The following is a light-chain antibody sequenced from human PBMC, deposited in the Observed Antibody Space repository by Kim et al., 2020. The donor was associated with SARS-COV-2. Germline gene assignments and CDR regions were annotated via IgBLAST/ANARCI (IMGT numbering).Light chain of an antibody. CDR1: KSVSSSY. Sequence: PGESASPTSRASKSVSSSYLAWYQQKPGQAPRLLIYAASSRATGIPDRFSGSGSGTDFTLTISRLEAEDFAMYYCQQYGSSPFTFGQGTRLEIK. CDR2: AAS. J-gene: IGKJ5*01. V-gene: IGKV3-20*01. CDR3: QQYGSSPFT.